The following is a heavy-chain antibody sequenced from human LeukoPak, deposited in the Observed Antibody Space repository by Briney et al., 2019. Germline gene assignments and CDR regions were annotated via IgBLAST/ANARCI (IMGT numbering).Heavy chain of an antibody. Sequence: ASVKVSCKASGYTFTSYDINWVRQATGQGLEWMGWMNPNSGNTGYAQKFQGRVTITRNTSISTAYMELSSLRSEDTAVYYCARGQRSKIVPAYWFDPWGQGTLVTVSS. J-gene: IGHJ5*02. CDR3: ARGQRSKIVPAYWFDP. CDR1: GYTFTSYD. CDR2: MNPNSGNT. D-gene: IGHD2-2*01. V-gene: IGHV1-8*03.